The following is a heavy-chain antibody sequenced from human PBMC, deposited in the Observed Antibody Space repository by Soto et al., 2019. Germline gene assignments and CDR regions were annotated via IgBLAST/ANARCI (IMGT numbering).Heavy chain of an antibody. Sequence: SETLSLTCAVSGGSLSSSSWWSWVRQPPGKALEWLGEIFYSGSTKYNPSLNSRVTISADQSKNDFSLRLSSVTAADTAVYYCVHHGGVPYYHDFWGQGMCVTVSS. CDR1: GGSLSSSSW. V-gene: IGHV4-4*02. CDR3: VHHGGVPYYHDF. D-gene: IGHD2-8*01. CDR2: IFYSGST. J-gene: IGHJ4*02.